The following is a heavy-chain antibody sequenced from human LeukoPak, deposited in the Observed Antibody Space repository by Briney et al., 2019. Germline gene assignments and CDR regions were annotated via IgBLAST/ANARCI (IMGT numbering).Heavy chain of an antibody. CDR1: GFTFSSYS. CDR3: ARDQASYYDFWSGYYFDY. CDR2: ISSSSSYI. D-gene: IGHD3-3*01. Sequence: GGSLRLSCAASGFTFSSYSMNWVRQAPGKGLEWVSSISSSSSYIYYADSVKGRFTISRDNAKNSLYLQMNSLRAEDTAVYYCARDQASYYDFWSGYYFDYWGQGTLVTVSS. V-gene: IGHV3-21*01. J-gene: IGHJ4*02.